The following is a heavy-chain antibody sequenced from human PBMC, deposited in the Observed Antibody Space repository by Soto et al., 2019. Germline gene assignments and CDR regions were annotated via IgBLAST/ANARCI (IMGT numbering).Heavy chain of an antibody. V-gene: IGHV4-31*03. CDR1: GGSISSGGYY. D-gene: IGHD3-10*02. J-gene: IGHJ1*01. CDR3: VRGVLS. Sequence: QVQLQESGPGLVKASQTLSLTCNVSGGSISSGGYYWTWNRQHPGKGLEWIGNIHHSGSTFYYPTLKSGVSISVGASKIPFSLELRSGTAAEPGVCFCVRGVLSWGQGALGTVAS. CDR2: IHHSGST.